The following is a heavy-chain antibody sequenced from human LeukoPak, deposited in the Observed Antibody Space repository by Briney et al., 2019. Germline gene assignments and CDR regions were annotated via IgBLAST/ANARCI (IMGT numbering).Heavy chain of an antibody. V-gene: IGHV1-69*13. J-gene: IGHJ1*01. CDR1: GYTFTCYG. D-gene: IGHD2-2*01. CDR3: ARENSYALNEYFQH. Sequence: ASVKVSCKASGYTFTCYGISWVRQAPGQGLEWMGGIIPIFGTANYAQKFQGRVTITADESTSTAYMELSSLRSEDTAVYYCARENSYALNEYFQHWGQGTLVTVSS. CDR2: IIPIFGTA.